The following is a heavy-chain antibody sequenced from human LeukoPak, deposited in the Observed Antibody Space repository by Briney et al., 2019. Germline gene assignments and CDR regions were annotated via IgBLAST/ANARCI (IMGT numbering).Heavy chain of an antibody. Sequence: SETLSLTCTVSGGSISSSSYYWGWIRQPPGKGLEWIGSIYYSGSTYYNPSLKSRVTISVDTSKNQFSLKLSSVTAADTAVYYCARDSGDYWGQGTLVTVSS. J-gene: IGHJ4*02. CDR3: ARDSGDY. V-gene: IGHV4-39*07. CDR2: IYYSGST. CDR1: GGSISSSSYY.